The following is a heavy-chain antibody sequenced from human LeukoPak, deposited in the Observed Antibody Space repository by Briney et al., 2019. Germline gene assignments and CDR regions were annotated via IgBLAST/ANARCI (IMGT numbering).Heavy chain of an antibody. CDR3: ASALWFGELLFLPEFYYYYGMDV. D-gene: IGHD3-10*01. CDR1: GYTFTGYY. Sequence: ASVKVSCKASGYTFTGYYMHWVRQAPGQGLEWMGWINPNSGGTNYAQKFQGRVTMTRDTSISTAYMELSRLRSDDTAVYYCASALWFGELLFLPEFYYYYGMDVWGQGTTVTVTS. V-gene: IGHV1-2*02. J-gene: IGHJ6*02. CDR2: INPNSGGT.